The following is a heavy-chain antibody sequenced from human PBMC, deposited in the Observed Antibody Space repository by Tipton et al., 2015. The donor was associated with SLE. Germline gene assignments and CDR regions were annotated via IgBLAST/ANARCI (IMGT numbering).Heavy chain of an antibody. D-gene: IGHD2-2*03. J-gene: IGHJ6*03. Sequence: LSLTCTVSGDSISNYFWTWIRQPPGKGLEWIGYIYRSGSTNSNPSLKSRVTISMDTSNNQFSLKLTSVSAADTAVYYCATGTLVGSWYYSMDVWGKGTTVTVSS. V-gene: IGHV4-4*08. CDR3: ATGTLVGSWYYSMDV. CDR2: IYRSGST. CDR1: GDSISNYF.